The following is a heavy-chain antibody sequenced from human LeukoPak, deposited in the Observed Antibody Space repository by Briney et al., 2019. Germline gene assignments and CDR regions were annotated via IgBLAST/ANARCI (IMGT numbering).Heavy chain of an antibody. V-gene: IGHV1-2*02. CDR3: ARGGGMITIGGVIDPLDY. CDR2: INPNSGGT. D-gene: IGHD3-16*02. J-gene: IGHJ4*02. Sequence: GASVKVSCKASGYTFTGYYMHWVRQAPGQGLEWTGWINPNSGGTKYAQKFQGRVTMTRDMSISTAYMELRSLRSDDTAVYYCARGGGMITIGGVIDPLDYWGQGTLVTVSS. CDR1: GYTFTGYY.